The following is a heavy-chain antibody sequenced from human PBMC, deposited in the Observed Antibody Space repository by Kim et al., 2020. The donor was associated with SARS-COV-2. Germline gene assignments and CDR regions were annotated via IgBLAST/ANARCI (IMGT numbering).Heavy chain of an antibody. D-gene: IGHD6-13*01. V-gene: IGHV3-30-3*01. CDR3: ARRGPGYSSSCLDY. Sequence: GGSLRLSCAASGFTFSSYAMHWVRQAPGKGLEWVAVISYDGSNKYYADSVKGRFTISRDNSKNTLYLQMNSLRAEDTAVYYCARRGPGYSSSCLDYLGQG. CDR1: GFTFSSYA. J-gene: IGHJ4*02. CDR2: ISYDGSNK.